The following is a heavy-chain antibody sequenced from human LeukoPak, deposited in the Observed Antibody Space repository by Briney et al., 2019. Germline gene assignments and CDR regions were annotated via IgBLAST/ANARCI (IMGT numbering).Heavy chain of an antibody. CDR2: ISAYNGNT. D-gene: IGHD6-19*01. CDR3: ARGSYRFGAMADQDY. Sequence: ASVKVSCKASGYTFTGYGISWVRQAPGQELEWMGWISAYNGNTNYAQKLQGRVTMTTDTSTSTAYMELRSLRSDDTAAYYCARGSYRFGAMADQDYWGQGTLVTVSS. V-gene: IGHV1-18*01. J-gene: IGHJ4*02. CDR1: GYTFTGYG.